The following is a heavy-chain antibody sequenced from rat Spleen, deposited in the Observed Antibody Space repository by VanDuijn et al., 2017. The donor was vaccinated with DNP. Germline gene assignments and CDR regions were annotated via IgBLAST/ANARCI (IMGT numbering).Heavy chain of an antibody. Sequence: EVQLVESGGGLVQPGRSLKLSCVASGFSFRDYDMAWVRQAPTKGLEWVAYISYDGGSTYYGDSVKGRFTISRDNAKSTLYLQMNSLRSEDMATYYCARGSYYFDYWGQGVMVTVSS. V-gene: IGHV5-22*01. CDR1: GFSFRDYD. J-gene: IGHJ2*01. CDR3: ARGSYYFDY. CDR2: ISYDGGST.